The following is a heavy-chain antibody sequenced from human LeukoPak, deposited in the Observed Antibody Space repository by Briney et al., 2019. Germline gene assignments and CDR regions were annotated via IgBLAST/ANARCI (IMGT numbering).Heavy chain of an antibody. J-gene: IGHJ6*04. V-gene: IGHV3-48*04. Sequence: GGSLRLSCAASGFRFSDYSVNWVRQAPGKGLQWISYISGSNTTIYYAESVRGRFTMSRDSAKNSLYLQMNSLRAEDTAVYYCAELGITMIGGVWGKGTTVTISS. D-gene: IGHD3-10*02. CDR2: ISGSNTTI. CDR3: AELGITMIGGV. CDR1: GFRFSDYS.